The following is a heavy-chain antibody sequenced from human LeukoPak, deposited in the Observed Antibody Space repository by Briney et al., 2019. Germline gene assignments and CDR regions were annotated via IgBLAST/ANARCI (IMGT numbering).Heavy chain of an antibody. CDR3: ARHGYSSAVYVDH. J-gene: IGHJ5*02. Sequence: SETLSPTCTVSGDSISSSPYNWGWVRQPPGKGLEYIASIYYSGSTYYNPSLKSRAFISVDTSKNQFSLKLSSVTAADTAVYYCARHGYSSAVYVDHWGQGTLVTVSS. D-gene: IGHD6-25*01. CDR2: IYYSGST. V-gene: IGHV4-39*01. CDR1: GDSISSSPYN.